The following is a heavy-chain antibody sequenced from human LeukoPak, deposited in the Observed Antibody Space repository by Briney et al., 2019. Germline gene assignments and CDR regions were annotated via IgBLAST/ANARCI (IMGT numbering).Heavy chain of an antibody. J-gene: IGHJ5*02. V-gene: IGHV4-59*01. Sequence: SETLSLSCTVSGGSISSYYWSWVRQPPGKGLECMGYIYYSGSTNYSPSLKSRVTMSVDTSNNQFSLKLSSVTAADTAVYYCARFTRNWFDPWGQGTLVTVSS. CDR1: GGSISSYY. D-gene: IGHD1-14*01. CDR2: IYYSGST. CDR3: ARFTRNWFDP.